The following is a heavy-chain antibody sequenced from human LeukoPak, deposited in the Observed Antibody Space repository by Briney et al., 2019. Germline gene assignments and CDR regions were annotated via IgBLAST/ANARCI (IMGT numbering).Heavy chain of an antibody. J-gene: IGHJ4*02. D-gene: IGHD6-13*01. CDR2: INSDGSRT. CDR1: GCTFTGYW. Sequence: GRTLRRYCAASGCTFTGYWMHWVRQAPGKALLWVSYINSDGSRTSYADSVKGRFTISRDNAKNTLYLQMTSLRADDTAVYYCARDRDHSNNWYIFLDYWGQGTLVTVSS. V-gene: IGHV3-74*01. CDR3: ARDRDHSNNWYIFLDY.